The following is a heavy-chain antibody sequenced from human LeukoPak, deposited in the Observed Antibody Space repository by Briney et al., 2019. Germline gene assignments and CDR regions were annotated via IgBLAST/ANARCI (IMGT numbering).Heavy chain of an antibody. V-gene: IGHV4-59*12. D-gene: IGHD6-13*01. CDR1: GGPISSYY. CDR3: ARARSAAGNFDY. J-gene: IGHJ4*02. Sequence: SETLSLTCTVSGGPISSYYWSWIRQPPGKGLEWIGYIYYSGSTNYNPSLKSRVTIPVDTSKNQFSLKLSSVTAADTAVYYCARARSAAGNFDYWGQGTLVTVSS. CDR2: IYYSGST.